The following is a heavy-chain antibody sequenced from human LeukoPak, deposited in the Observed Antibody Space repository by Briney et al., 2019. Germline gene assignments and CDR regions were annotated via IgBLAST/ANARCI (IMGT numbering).Heavy chain of an antibody. CDR1: GFTFSDYY. V-gene: IGHV3-11*04. Sequence: PGGSLRLSCAASGFTFSDYYMSWIRQAPGKGLEWVSYISSSGSTIYYADSVKGRFTISRDNSKNTLYLQMNSLRAEDTAVYYCGLYYYGSGSYYGMDVWGQGTTVTVSS. CDR2: ISSSGSTI. CDR3: GLYYYGSGSYYGMDV. J-gene: IGHJ6*02. D-gene: IGHD3-10*01.